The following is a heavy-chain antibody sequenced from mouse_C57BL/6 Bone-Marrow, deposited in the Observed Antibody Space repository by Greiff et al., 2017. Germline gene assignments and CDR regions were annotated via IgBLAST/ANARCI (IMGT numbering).Heavy chain of an antibody. Sequence: DVKLEESGPGLVKPSQSLSLTCSVTGYSITSGYYWNWIRQFPGNKLEWMGYISYYGSNNYNPSLKNRISITRDTSKNQFFLKLNSVTTEDTATYYCARGGDYWGQGTTLTVSS. J-gene: IGHJ2*01. V-gene: IGHV3-6*01. CDR3: ARGGDY. CDR2: ISYYGSN. CDR1: GYSITSGYY.